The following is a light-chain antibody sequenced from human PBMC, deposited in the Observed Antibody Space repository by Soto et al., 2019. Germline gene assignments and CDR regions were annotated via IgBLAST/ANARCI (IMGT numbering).Light chain of an antibody. CDR1: QGISSY. Sequence: SASVGDRVTITCRASQGISSYLAWYQQKPGKAPKLLIYAASTLQSGVPSRFSGSGSGTEFTLTISSLQPEDFATYYCQHLNSYPFLTFGGGTKVEIK. V-gene: IGKV1-9*01. CDR2: AAS. J-gene: IGKJ4*01. CDR3: QHLNSYPFLT.